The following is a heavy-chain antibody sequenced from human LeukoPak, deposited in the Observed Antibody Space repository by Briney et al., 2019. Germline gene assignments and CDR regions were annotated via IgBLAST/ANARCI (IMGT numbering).Heavy chain of an antibody. D-gene: IGHD2-2*02. CDR3: ARVGVVVVPAAITGVGFDP. Sequence: ASVKVSCKASGYTFTSYDINWVRQATGQGLEWMGWMNPNSGNTGYAQKFQGGVTMTRNTSVSTAYMELSSLRSEDTAVYYCARVGVVVVPAAITGVGFDPWGQGILVTVS. CDR1: GYTFTSYD. CDR2: MNPNSGNT. V-gene: IGHV1-8*01. J-gene: IGHJ5*02.